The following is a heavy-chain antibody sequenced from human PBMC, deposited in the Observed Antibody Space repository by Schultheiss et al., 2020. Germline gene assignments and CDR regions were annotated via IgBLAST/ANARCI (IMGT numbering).Heavy chain of an antibody. CDR2: IYYSGST. V-gene: IGHV4-31*03. J-gene: IGHJ4*02. D-gene: IGHD2-2*01. CDR3: ARGVRIYCISTSCYPRGSYFDY. CDR1: GGSISSGGYY. Sequence: SQTLSLTCTVSGGSISSGGYYWSWIRQHPGKGLEWIGYIYYSGSTYYNPSLKSRVTISVDTSKNQFSLKLSSVTAADTAVYYCARGVRIYCISTSCYPRGSYFDYWGEGALGTVDS.